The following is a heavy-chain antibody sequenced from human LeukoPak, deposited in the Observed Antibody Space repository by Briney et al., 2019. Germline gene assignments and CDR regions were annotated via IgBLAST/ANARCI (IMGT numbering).Heavy chain of an antibody. CDR2: ISGSGGST. J-gene: IGHJ4*02. CDR3: ARDRGGSGWFLVGY. D-gene: IGHD6-19*01. V-gene: IGHV3-23*01. CDR1: GFTFSSYG. Sequence: GGSLRLSCAASGFTFSSYGMSWVRQAPGKGLEWVSAISGSGGSTYYADSVKGRFTISRDNSKNTLYLQMNSLRAEDTAVYYCARDRGGSGWFLVGYWGQGTLVTVSS.